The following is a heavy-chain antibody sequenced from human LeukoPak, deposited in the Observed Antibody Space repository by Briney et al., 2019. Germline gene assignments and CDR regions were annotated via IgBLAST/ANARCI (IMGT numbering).Heavy chain of an antibody. J-gene: IGHJ4*02. Sequence: PSETLSLTCAVYGGSFSGYYWSWIRQPPGKGPEWIGEINHSGSTNYNPSLKSRVTISVDTSKNQFSLKLSSVTAADTAVYYCARGSDFWSRHLDYWGQGTLVTVSS. CDR1: GGSFSGYY. V-gene: IGHV4-34*01. CDR3: ARGSDFWSRHLDY. D-gene: IGHD3-3*01. CDR2: INHSGST.